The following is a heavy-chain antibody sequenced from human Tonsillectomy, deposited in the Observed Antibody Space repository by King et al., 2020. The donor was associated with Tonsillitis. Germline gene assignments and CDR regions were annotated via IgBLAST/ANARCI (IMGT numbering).Heavy chain of an antibody. D-gene: IGHD3-22*01. V-gene: IGHV4-4*07. CDR1: GGSIGTYY. CDR3: ARDTAYYDTSGYRFDY. CDR2: IYTSGSA. J-gene: IGHJ4*02. Sequence: QLQESGPGLVKPSETLSLTCTVSGGSIGTYYWSWIRQSAGKGLEFIGRIYTSGSANYNPSLKSRLTMSIDTSKNQFSLRLTSVTAADTAVYYCARDTAYYDTSGYRFDYWGQGTLVTVSS.